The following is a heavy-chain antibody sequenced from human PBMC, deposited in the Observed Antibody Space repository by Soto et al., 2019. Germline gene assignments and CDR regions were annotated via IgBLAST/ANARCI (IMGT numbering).Heavy chain of an antibody. Sequence: GASVKVSCKASGYIFTNFGIHWVRQAPGQGLEWMGWIIPYNGNTNYAQKFQDRFSITRQSSLSTAYMELRSLRSADTGMCYCARSALDDDGYQYLDYWGQGTLVTVSS. J-gene: IGHJ4*01. D-gene: IGHD5-18*01. CDR2: IIPYNGNT. CDR3: ARSALDDDGYQYLDY. CDR1: GYIFTNFG. V-gene: IGHV1-45*02.